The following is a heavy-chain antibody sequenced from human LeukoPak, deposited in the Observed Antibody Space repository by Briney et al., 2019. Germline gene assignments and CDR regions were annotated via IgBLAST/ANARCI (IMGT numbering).Heavy chain of an antibody. V-gene: IGHV5-51*01. CDR3: ARHRPRYGLGV. CDR2: IYPGDSDT. Sequence: GGSLKISCKGSGYSFTSYWIGWVRQMPGKGLEWMGIIYPGDSDTRYSPSFQGRVTISADKSISTAYLQWSSLKASDTAMYYCARHRPRYGLGVWGQGTLVTVSS. D-gene: IGHD3-3*01. CDR1: GYSFTSYW. J-gene: IGHJ4*02.